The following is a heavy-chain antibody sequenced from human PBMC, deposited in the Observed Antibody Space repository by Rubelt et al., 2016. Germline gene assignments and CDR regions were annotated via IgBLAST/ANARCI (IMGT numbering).Heavy chain of an antibody. Sequence: GSGGGLVQPGGSLRLSCVPSEFTFSTYAMNWVRQAPGKGLEWVSSISGADGSTYYADSVKGRFTISRDNSKNTLYLQMNSLRAEDTAVYYCAKESTYCSSSSCYGTFDYWGQGTLVTVSS. D-gene: IGHD2-2*01. CDR1: EFTFSTYA. CDR3: AKESTYCSSSSCYGTFDY. CDR2: ISGADGST. V-gene: IGHV3-23*01. J-gene: IGHJ4*02.